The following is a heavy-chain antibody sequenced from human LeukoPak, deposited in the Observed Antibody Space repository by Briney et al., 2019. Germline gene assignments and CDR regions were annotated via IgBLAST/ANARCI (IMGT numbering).Heavy chain of an antibody. V-gene: IGHV3-9*01. CDR1: GFTFDDYA. J-gene: IGHJ4*02. CDR2: ISWNSGSI. Sequence: GRSLRLSCAASGFTFDDYAMHWVRQAPGKGLEWVSGISWNSGSIGYADSVKGRFTISRDNAKNSLYLQMNSLRAEDTALYYCAKEGEGGSYYFDYWGQGTLVTVSS. D-gene: IGHD1-26*01. CDR3: AKEGEGGSYYFDY.